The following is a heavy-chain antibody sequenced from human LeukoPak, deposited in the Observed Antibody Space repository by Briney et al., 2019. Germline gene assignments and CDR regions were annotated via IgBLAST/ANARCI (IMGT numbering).Heavy chain of an antibody. J-gene: IGHJ3*02. V-gene: IGHV1-18*04. CDR2: ISPYDGDT. D-gene: IGHD2-2*01. CDR3: ARLRGGIYSSRDAFDI. Sequence: ASVKVSWKASGYTFTTNGVSWVRQAPGQGLEWLAWISPYDGDTNYTPDLPGRVTLSTDTSTSTAYMELTSLRSDDTAVYYCARLRGGIYSSRDAFDIWGQGTMVTVSS. CDR1: GYTFTTNG.